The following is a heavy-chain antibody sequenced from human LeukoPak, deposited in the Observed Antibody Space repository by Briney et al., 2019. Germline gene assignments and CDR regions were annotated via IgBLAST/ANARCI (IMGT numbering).Heavy chain of an antibody. CDR1: GGTFDDYA. CDR3: AKGQGDSGSSGAVDY. CDR2: ISWNSGSI. D-gene: IGHD1-26*01. J-gene: IGHJ4*02. Sequence: GGSLRLSCVLSGGTFDDYAMHWVRQAPGKGLEWVSGISWNSGSIGYADSVEGRFTISRDNAENSLYLQMNSLRAEDTALYYCAKGQGDSGSSGAVDYWGRGTLVTVSS. V-gene: IGHV3-9*01.